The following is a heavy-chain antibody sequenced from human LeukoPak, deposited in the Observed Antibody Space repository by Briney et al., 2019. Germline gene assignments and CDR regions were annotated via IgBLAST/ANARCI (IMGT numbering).Heavy chain of an antibody. V-gene: IGHV3-7*01. CDR3: ARGRAGTY. D-gene: IGHD3-10*01. J-gene: IGHJ4*02. CDR2: IKQDESEK. Sequence: PGGSLRLSCAASGFMFSNYWMSWVRQAPGKGLEWVANIKQDESEKYHVDSVKGRFTISRDNAKYSLYLQMNSLRAEDTAVYYCARGRAGTYWGQGTLVIVSS. CDR1: GFMFSNYW.